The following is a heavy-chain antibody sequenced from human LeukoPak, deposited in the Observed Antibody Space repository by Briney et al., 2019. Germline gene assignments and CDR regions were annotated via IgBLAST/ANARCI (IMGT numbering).Heavy chain of an antibody. V-gene: IGHV1-69*01. Sequence: VASVKVSCKASGGTFSSYAISWVRQAPGQGLEWMGGIIPIFGTANYAQKFQGRVTITADESTSTAYMELSSLRSEDTAVYYCARDLVCSGGSCYSSWGQGTLVIVSS. CDR1: GGTFSSYA. CDR3: ARDLVCSGGSCYSS. D-gene: IGHD2-15*01. J-gene: IGHJ5*02. CDR2: IIPIFGTA.